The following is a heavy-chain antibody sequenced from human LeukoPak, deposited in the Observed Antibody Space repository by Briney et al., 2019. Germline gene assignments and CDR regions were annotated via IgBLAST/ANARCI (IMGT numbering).Heavy chain of an antibody. CDR2: ISGSGGST. Sequence: GGSLRLSCAASGFTFSSYAMSWVRQAPGKGLERVSAISGSGGSTYYADSVKGRLTISRDNSKNTLYLQMNSLRAEDTAVYYCAREGSIAARSYYGMDVWGQGTTVTVSS. V-gene: IGHV3-23*01. CDR3: AREGSIAARSYYGMDV. D-gene: IGHD6-6*01. J-gene: IGHJ6*02. CDR1: GFTFSSYA.